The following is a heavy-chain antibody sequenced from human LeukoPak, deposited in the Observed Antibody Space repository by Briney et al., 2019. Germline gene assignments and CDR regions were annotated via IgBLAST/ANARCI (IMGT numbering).Heavy chain of an antibody. V-gene: IGHV3-20*04. CDR3: ARAPITSPFYFDY. Sequence: GGSLRLSCTDSGFAFDEHGMSWVRQVPGKGLEGVSGINWSGGSTGYADPLRGRFTISRDNAKNSLYLQMDSLRAEDTALYYCARAPITSPFYFDYWGQGTLVTVSS. CDR1: GFAFDEHG. D-gene: IGHD2-2*01. CDR2: INWSGGST. J-gene: IGHJ4*02.